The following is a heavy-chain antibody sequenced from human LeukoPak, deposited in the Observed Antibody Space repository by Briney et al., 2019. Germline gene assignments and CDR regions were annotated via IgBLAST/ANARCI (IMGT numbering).Heavy chain of an antibody. CDR1: GFSFSDSA. D-gene: IGHD2-8*02. Sequence: GRSLRLSCAASGFSFSDSAMHWVRQAPGKGLEWVSGVGVTNDYVAYADSVKGRFSISRDNAKNSLYLQMNSLRAEDTALYHCVKAGTGYCTGGKCYRPFDFWGQGALVTVPS. CDR2: VGVTNDYV. J-gene: IGHJ4*02. CDR3: VKAGTGYCTGGKCYRPFDF. V-gene: IGHV3-9*01.